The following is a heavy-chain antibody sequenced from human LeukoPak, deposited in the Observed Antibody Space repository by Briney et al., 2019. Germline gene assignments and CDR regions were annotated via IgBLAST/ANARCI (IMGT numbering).Heavy chain of an antibody. J-gene: IGHJ4*02. CDR2: ISYDGSNK. CDR1: GFTFNSYG. D-gene: IGHD5-18*01. CDR3: AARGYSYGYPPFDY. V-gene: IGHV3-30*03. Sequence: PGGSLRLSCAASGFTFNSYGMHWVRQAPGKGLEWVAVISYDGSNKYYADSVKGRFTISRDNSKNTLYLQMNSLRAEDTAVYYCAARGYSYGYPPFDYWGQGTLVTVSS.